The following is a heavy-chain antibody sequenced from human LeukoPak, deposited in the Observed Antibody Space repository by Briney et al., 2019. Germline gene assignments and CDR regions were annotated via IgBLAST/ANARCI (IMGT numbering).Heavy chain of an antibody. CDR3: ARGDTIFGVVILGY. CDR2: INTNTGNP. J-gene: IGHJ4*02. D-gene: IGHD3-3*01. CDR1: GYTFTGYY. V-gene: IGHV7-4-1*02. Sequence: GASVTVSCKASGYTFTGYYMHWVRQAPGQGLEWMGWINTNTGNPTYAQGFTGRFVFSLDTSVSTAYLQISSLKAEDTAVYYCARGDTIFGVVILGYWGQGTLVTVSS.